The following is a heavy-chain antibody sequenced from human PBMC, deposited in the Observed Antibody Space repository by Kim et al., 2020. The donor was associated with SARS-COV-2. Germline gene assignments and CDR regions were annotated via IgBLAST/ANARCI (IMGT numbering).Heavy chain of an antibody. CDR3: ASRALAARTLTSWFGGLLQYGMDV. J-gene: IGHJ6*02. CDR1: GGSISSSNW. CDR2: IYHSGST. V-gene: IGHV4-4*02. Sequence: SETLSLTCAVSGGSISSSNWWSWVRQPPGKGLEWIGEIYHSGSTNYNPSLKSRVTISVDKSKNQFSLKLSSVTAADTAVYYCASRALAARTLTSWFGGLLQYGMDVWGRGATVTVSS. D-gene: IGHD3-10*01.